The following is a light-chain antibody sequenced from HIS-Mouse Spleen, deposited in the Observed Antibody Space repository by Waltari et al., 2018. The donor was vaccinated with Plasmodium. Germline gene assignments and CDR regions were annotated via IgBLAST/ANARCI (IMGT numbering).Light chain of an antibody. J-gene: IGLJ2*01. CDR2: QDS. CDR3: QAWDSSVV. V-gene: IGLV3-1*01. CDR1: KLGDKY. Sequence: SYELTQPPSVSVSPGQTASITCPGSKLGDKYSCWYQQKPGQSPVLVIYQDSKRPSGIPERSSGSNSGNTATLTISGTQAMDEADYYCQAWDSSVVFGGGTKLTVL.